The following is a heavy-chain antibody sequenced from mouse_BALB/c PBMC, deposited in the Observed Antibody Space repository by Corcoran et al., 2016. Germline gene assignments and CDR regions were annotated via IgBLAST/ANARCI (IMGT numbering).Heavy chain of an antibody. CDR1: GYTFTNYG. V-gene: IGHV9-3-1*01. J-gene: IGHJ4*01. D-gene: IGHD2-4*01. CDR2: INTYTGEP. Sequence: QIQLVQSGPELKKPGETVKISCKASGYTFTNYGMNWVKQAPGKGLKWMGWINTYTGEPTYADDFKGRFAFSLETSASTAYLQINNLKNEDTATYFCARHDYDGGYAMDYWGHGTSVTVSS. CDR3: ARHDYDGGYAMDY.